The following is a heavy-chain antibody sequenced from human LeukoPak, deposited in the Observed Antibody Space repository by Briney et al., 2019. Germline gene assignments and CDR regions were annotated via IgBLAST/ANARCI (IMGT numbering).Heavy chain of an antibody. V-gene: IGHV3-11*01. CDR3: ARAGLYYDFWSGPFDP. D-gene: IGHD3-3*01. Sequence: GGSLRLSCAASGFTFSDYYMSWIRKAPGKGLEWVSYISSSGSTIYYADSVKGRFTISRDNAKNSLYLQMNSLRAEDTAVYYCARAGLYYDFWSGPFDPWGQGTLVTVSS. J-gene: IGHJ5*02. CDR1: GFTFSDYY. CDR2: ISSSGSTI.